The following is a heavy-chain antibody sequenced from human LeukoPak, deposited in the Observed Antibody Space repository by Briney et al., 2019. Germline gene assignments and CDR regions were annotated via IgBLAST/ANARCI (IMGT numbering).Heavy chain of an antibody. CDR3: AKDFLFNYYDSSGYYFDY. CDR1: GFTFSSYA. J-gene: IGHJ4*02. D-gene: IGHD3-22*01. Sequence: GGSLRLSCAASGFTFSSYAMSWVRQAPGKGLEWVSAISGSGGSTYYADSVKGRFTISRDNSKDTLYLQMNSLRAEDTAVYYCAKDFLFNYYDSSGYYFDYWGQGTLVTVSS. CDR2: ISGSGGST. V-gene: IGHV3-23*01.